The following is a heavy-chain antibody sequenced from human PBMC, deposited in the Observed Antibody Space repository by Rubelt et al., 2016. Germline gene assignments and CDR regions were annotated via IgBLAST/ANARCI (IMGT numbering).Heavy chain of an antibody. V-gene: IGHV1-69*04. J-gene: IGHJ6*02. Sequence: QVQLVQSGAEVKKPGSSVKVSCKASGGTFSSYAISWVRQAPGQGLEWMGRIIPILGIANYAQKFQGRVTITADKSTSTAYMELSSRGSEDTAVYYCASSLPNLFGIAARDYYYYYGMDVWGQGTTVTVSS. CDR3: ASSLPNLFGIAARDYYYYYGMDV. CDR2: IIPILGIA. CDR1: GGTFSSYA. D-gene: IGHD6-6*01.